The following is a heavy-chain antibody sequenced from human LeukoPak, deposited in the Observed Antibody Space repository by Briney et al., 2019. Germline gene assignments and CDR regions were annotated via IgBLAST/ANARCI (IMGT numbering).Heavy chain of an antibody. V-gene: IGHV4-34*01. CDR3: ARALGRELLIRWEYYYYGMDV. CDR2: INHSGST. Sequence: SETLSLTCAVYGGSFSCYYWSWIRQPPGKGLEWIGEINHSGSTNYNPPLKSRVTISVDTSKNQFSLKLSSVTAADTAVYYCARALGRELLIRWEYYYYGMDVWGQGTTVTVSS. D-gene: IGHD1-26*01. CDR1: GGSFSCYY. J-gene: IGHJ6*02.